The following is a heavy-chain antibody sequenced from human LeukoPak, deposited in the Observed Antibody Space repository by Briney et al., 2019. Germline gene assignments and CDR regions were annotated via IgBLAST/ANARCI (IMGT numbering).Heavy chain of an antibody. CDR2: ISGSGGST. Sequence: GGSLSLSCAASGFTFSSYAMSWVRQAPGKGLEWVSAISGSGGSTYYADSVKGRFTISRDSSKNTLYLQMNSLRVEDTAIYYCARGTLGKQWLALDYWGQGTLVTVSS. D-gene: IGHD6-19*01. V-gene: IGHV3-23*01. CDR1: GFTFSSYA. J-gene: IGHJ4*02. CDR3: ARGTLGKQWLALDY.